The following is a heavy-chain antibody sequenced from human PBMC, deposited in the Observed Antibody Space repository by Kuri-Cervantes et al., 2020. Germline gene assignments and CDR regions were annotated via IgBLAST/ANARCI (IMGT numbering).Heavy chain of an antibody. Sequence: SETLSLTCAVYGGSFSGYYWSWIRQPPGKGLEWIGEINHSGSTNYNPSLKSRVTISVDTSKNQFSLKLSSVTAADTAVYYCARTPYYYYYMDVWGKGTTVTVSS. V-gene: IGHV4-34*01. CDR2: INHSGST. J-gene: IGHJ6*03. CDR1: GGSFSGYY. CDR3: ARTPYYYYYMDV.